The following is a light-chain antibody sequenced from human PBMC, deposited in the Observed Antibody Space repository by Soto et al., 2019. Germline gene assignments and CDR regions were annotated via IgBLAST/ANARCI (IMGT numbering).Light chain of an antibody. CDR2: GAS. J-gene: IGKJ4*01. Sequence: EIVMTQSPATLSVSPGERATLSCRASQSVSSNLAWYQQKPGQAPRLLIYGASTRATDIPARFSGSGSGTEFTLTISSLQSEDFAVYYCQQYNNWPLFGGGTKVEIK. CDR1: QSVSSN. V-gene: IGKV3-15*01. CDR3: QQYNNWPL.